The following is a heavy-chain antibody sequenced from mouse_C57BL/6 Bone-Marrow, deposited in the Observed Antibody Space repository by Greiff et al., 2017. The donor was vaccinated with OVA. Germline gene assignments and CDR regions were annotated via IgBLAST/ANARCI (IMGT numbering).Heavy chain of an antibody. CDR3: ARRRLYYMAWFAY. V-gene: IGHV14-3*01. Sequence: VQLQQSVAELVRPGASVKLSCTASGFNIKNTYMHWVKQRPEQGLEWIGRIDPANGNTKYAQKFKGKATITADTSSNTAYLQLSSLTSDDTAIYYCARRRLYYMAWFAYWGPGTLVTVSA. D-gene: IGHD1-1*01. J-gene: IGHJ3*01. CDR1: GFNIKNTY. CDR2: IDPANGNT.